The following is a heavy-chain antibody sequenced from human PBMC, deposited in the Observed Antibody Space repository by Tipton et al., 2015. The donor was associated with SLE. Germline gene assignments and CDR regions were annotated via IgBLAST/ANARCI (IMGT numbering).Heavy chain of an antibody. D-gene: IGHD6-6*01. J-gene: IGHJ2*01. V-gene: IGHV4-59*01. CDR3: ARGGASSKYFDL. CDR1: GASITNYY. CDR2: IHYSGAT. Sequence: QLVQSGAEVKPSETLSLTCTVSGASITNYYWSWIRQPPGKGLEWIAFIHYSGATNYNPSLKSRVTISVDTSKNQFSLKVTSVTAADTAVYYCARGGASSKYFDLWGRGTLLTVSS.